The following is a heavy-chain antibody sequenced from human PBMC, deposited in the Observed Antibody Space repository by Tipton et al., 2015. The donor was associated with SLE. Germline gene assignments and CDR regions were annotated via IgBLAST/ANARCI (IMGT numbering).Heavy chain of an antibody. D-gene: IGHD4-17*01. CDR3: ARDGDGDYLVGFDL. J-gene: IGHJ2*01. Sequence: TLSLTCTVSGGSISSGGYYWSWIRQHPGKGLEWIGDIYYSGSTYYNPSLKSRVTISVDTSKNQFSLKLSSATAADTAVYYCARDGDGDYLVGFDLWGRGTLVTVSS. V-gene: IGHV4-31*03. CDR2: IYYSGST. CDR1: GGSISSGGYY.